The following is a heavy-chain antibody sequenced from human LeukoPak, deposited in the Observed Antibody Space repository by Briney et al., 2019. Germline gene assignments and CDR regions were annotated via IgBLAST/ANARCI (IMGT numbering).Heavy chain of an antibody. D-gene: IGHD6-19*01. J-gene: IGHJ4*02. CDR3: AKDLDARIAVAGIDY. CDR2: ISGSGGST. V-gene: IGHV3-23*01. Sequence: GGSLRLSCAACGFTFSSYAMSWVRQAPGKGLEWVSAISGSGGSTYYADSVKGRFTISRDNSKNTLYLQMNSLRAEDTAVYYCAKDLDARIAVAGIDYWGQGTLVTVSS. CDR1: GFTFSSYA.